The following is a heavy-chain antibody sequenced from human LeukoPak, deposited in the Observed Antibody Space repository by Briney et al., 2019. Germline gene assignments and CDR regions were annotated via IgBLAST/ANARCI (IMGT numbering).Heavy chain of an antibody. CDR1: GYTFTSYG. CDR2: ISAYNGNT. D-gene: IGHD3-3*01. Sequence: ASVKVSCKASGYTFTSYGISWVRQAPGQGLEWMGWISAYNGNTNYAQKLQGRVTMTTDTSTSTAYMELRSLRSDDTAMYYCARDFKGITIFGVVIQFDYWGQGTLVTVSS. J-gene: IGHJ4*02. V-gene: IGHV1-18*01. CDR3: ARDFKGITIFGVVIQFDY.